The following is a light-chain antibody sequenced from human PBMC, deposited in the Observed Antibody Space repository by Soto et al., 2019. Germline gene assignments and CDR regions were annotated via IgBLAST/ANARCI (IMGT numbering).Light chain of an antibody. CDR1: QSISNY. Sequence: DMEMTQSPSSLSASVGDRVTITCRASQSISNYLNWYQHKPGKVPKLLIYAASSLQSGVPTRFSGSASGTDFTLTINSLQPEDFATYYCQQSYGTPLTFVGGTKIEIK. CDR3: QQSYGTPLT. J-gene: IGKJ4*01. V-gene: IGKV1-39*01. CDR2: AAS.